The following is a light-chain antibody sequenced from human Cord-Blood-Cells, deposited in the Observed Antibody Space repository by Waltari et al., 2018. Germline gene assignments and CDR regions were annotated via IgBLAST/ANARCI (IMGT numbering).Light chain of an antibody. CDR1: SSDVGGHNY. CDR2: EVS. J-gene: IGLJ2*01. Sequence: QSALTQPPSASGSPGQSVTISCTGTSSDVGGHNYVSWYQQHPGKAPKLMIYEVSKRPSGVPDRFSGAKSGNTATLTVSGLQAEDEADYYCSSYAGSKVFGGGTKLTVL. CDR3: SSYAGSKV. V-gene: IGLV2-8*01.